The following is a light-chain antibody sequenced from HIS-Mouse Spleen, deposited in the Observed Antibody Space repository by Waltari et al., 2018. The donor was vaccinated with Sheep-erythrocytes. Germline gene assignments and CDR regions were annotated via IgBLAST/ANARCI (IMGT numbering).Light chain of an antibody. CDR1: SSDVGGYNY. V-gene: IGLV2-11*01. CDR2: DVS. Sequence: QSVLTQPRSVSWSPGQSVTISCTGTSSDVGGYNYVSWYQQHPGKAPKLMIYDVSKRLSGVPDRFSGSMSGNTACLTISGLQAEDEADYYCCSYAGSYNHVFATGTKVTVL. J-gene: IGLJ1*01. CDR3: CSYAGSYNHV.